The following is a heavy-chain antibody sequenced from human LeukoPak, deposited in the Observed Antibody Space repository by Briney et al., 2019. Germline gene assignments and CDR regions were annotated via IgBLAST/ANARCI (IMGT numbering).Heavy chain of an antibody. CDR3: ARIHSSSWYYFDY. D-gene: IGHD6-13*01. J-gene: IGHJ4*02. Sequence: GGSLRLSCAASGFTFSSYWMHWVRQAPGQGLVWVSRIKSDGSDTNYADSVKGRFTISRDNAKNTLYLQMNSLGAEDTAVYYCARIHSSSWYYFDYWGQGTLVTVSS. CDR1: GFTFSSYW. CDR2: IKSDGSDT. V-gene: IGHV3-74*01.